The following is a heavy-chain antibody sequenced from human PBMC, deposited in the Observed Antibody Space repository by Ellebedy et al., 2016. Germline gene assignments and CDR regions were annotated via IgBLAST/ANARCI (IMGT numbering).Heavy chain of an antibody. J-gene: IGHJ5*02. CDR3: ARDLWFGEFERWFDP. CDR2: IYHSGST. Sequence: SETLSLTXTVSGYSISSGYYWGWIRQPPGKGLEWIGSIYHSGSTYYNPSLKSRVTISVDTSKNQFSLKLSSVTAADTAVYYCARDLWFGEFERWFDPWGQGTLVTVSS. V-gene: IGHV4-38-2*02. D-gene: IGHD3-10*01. CDR1: GYSISSGYY.